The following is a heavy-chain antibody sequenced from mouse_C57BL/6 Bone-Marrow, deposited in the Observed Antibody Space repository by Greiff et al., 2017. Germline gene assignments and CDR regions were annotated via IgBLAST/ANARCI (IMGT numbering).Heavy chain of an antibody. V-gene: IGHV5-9-1*02. Sequence: EVKLVESGEGLVKPGGSLTLSCAASGFTFSSYAMSWVRQTPEKRLEWVAYISSGGDYIYYAGTVKGRFTISRDNASNTLYLRMSSLKSEGTAMYYCTREGFYAMDYWGQGTSVTVSS. D-gene: IGHD3-3*01. CDR2: ISSGGDYI. CDR1: GFTFSSYA. J-gene: IGHJ4*01. CDR3: TREGFYAMDY.